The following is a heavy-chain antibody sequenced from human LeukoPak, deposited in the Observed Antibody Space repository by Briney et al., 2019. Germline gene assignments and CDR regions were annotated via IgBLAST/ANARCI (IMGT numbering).Heavy chain of an antibody. V-gene: IGHV4-34*01. Sequence: KPSETLSLTCAVYGGSFNGYYWSWIRQPPGKGLEWIGEINHSGSTNYNPSLKSRVTISVDTSKNQFSLKLSSVTAADTAVYYCARQGFVQLERRGGFDYWGQGTLVTVSS. CDR3: ARQGFVQLERRGGFDY. J-gene: IGHJ4*02. CDR2: INHSGST. CDR1: GGSFNGYY. D-gene: IGHD1-1*01.